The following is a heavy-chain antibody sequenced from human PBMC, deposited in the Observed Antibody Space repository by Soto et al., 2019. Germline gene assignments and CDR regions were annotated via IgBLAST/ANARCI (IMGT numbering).Heavy chain of an antibody. CDR1: GGSISSGGYY. D-gene: IGHD3-10*01. V-gene: IGHV4-31*03. CDR2: IYYSGST. CDR3: ARSLGYGSGSYYTRKGYYYYYMDV. Sequence: SETLSLTCTVSGGSISSGGYYWSWIRQHPGKGLEWIGYIYYSGSTYYNPSLKSRVTISVDTSKNQFSLKLSSVTAADTAVYYCARSLGYGSGSYYTRKGYYYYYMDVWGKGTTVTVSS. J-gene: IGHJ6*03.